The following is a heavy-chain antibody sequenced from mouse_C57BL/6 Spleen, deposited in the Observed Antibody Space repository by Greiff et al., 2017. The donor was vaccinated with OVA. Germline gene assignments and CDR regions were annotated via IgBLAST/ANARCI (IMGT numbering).Heavy chain of an antibody. Sequence: VQLQQPGAELVKPGASVKLSCKASGYTFTSYWMQWVKQRPGQGLEWIGEIDPSDSYTNYNQKFKGKATLTVDTSSSTAYMQLSSLTSEDSAVYYCARGGGSIKYYYAMDYWGQGTSVTVSS. CDR1: GYTFTSYW. CDR3: ARGGGSIKYYYAMDY. V-gene: IGHV1-50*01. J-gene: IGHJ4*01. CDR2: IDPSDSYT. D-gene: IGHD1-1*01.